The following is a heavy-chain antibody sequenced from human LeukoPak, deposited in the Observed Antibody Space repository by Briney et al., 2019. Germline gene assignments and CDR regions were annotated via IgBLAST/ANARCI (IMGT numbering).Heavy chain of an antibody. Sequence: GGSLRLSCAGSGFSFSTYTLHWVRQTPGKGLEWVAIISNDGSNKYSADSVKGRFTISRDNAKNSLFLQMNSLRDEDTAVYYCARDQGGSSWSDYWGRGTLVTVSS. CDR3: ARDQGGSSWSDY. CDR1: GFSFSTYT. J-gene: IGHJ4*02. CDR2: ISNDGSNK. D-gene: IGHD6-13*01. V-gene: IGHV3-30-3*01.